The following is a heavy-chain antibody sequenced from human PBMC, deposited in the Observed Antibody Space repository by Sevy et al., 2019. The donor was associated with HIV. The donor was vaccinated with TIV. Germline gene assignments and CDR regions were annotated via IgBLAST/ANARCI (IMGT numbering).Heavy chain of an antibody. Sequence: SETLSLTCTVSGGSISSYYWSWIRQPPGKGLEWIGYIYYSGSTNYNPSLKSRVTISVDTSKNQFSLKLSSVSAADTAAYYCARATSRDGYNLNWFDHWGQGTLVTVSS. CDR2: IYYSGST. D-gene: IGHD5-12*01. CDR3: ARATSRDGYNLNWFDH. CDR1: GGSISSYY. J-gene: IGHJ5*02. V-gene: IGHV4-59*01.